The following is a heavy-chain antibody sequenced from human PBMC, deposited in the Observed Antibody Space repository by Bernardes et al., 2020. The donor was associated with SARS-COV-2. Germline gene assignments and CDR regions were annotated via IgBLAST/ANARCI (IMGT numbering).Heavy chain of an antibody. CDR1: GFTFSSYA. V-gene: IGHV3-23*01. J-gene: IGHJ4*02. Sequence: GGSLRLSCAASGFTFSSYAMNWVRQAPGKGLEWVSAISGDGGSPYYADSVKGRFTISRDNSKNTLYLQMNSLRAEDTAVYYCAKAYYDYIWGSYRTGGFDYWGQGTLVTVSS. CDR2: ISGDGGSP. CDR3: AKAYYDYIWGSYRTGGFDY. D-gene: IGHD3-16*02.